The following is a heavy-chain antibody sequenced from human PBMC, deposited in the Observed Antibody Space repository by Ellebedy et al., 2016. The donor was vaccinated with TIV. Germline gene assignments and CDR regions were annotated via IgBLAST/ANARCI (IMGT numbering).Heavy chain of an antibody. D-gene: IGHD6-19*01. J-gene: IGHJ4*02. CDR2: ISPGYSDA. Sequence: GESLKISCKGSGYSFTSYWIAWVRQIPGKGLEWMGIISPGYSDARYSPSFQGQVTISADKSISTAYLQWSSLKASDTAIYYCALGYSSGWDYFDYWGQGTLVTVSS. CDR3: ALGYSSGWDYFDY. V-gene: IGHV5-51*01. CDR1: GYSFTSYW.